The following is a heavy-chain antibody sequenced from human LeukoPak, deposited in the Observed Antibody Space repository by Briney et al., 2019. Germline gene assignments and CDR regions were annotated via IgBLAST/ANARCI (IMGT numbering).Heavy chain of an antibody. CDR2: INPNSGGT. J-gene: IGHJ4*02. CDR1: GYTFTGYY. D-gene: IGHD6-13*01. CDR3: ARDFGERSSWYSDY. V-gene: IGHV1-2*02. Sequence: ASVKVSCKASGYTFTGYYMHWVRQAPGQGLEWMGWINPNSGGTNYAQKFQGRVTMTRDTSISTAYMELSRLRSDDTAVYYCARDFGERSSWYSDYWGQGTLVTVSS.